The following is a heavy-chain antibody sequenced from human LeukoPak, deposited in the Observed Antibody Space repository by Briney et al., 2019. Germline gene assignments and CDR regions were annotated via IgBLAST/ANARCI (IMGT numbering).Heavy chain of an antibody. CDR3: ASGVVTAKMTLYYFDY. V-gene: IGHV4-30-4*01. CDR2: IYYSGST. Sequence: NASETLSLTCTVSGGSISSGDYYWSWIRQPPGKGLVWIGYIYYSGSTYYNPSLKSRVTISVDTSKNQFSLKLSSVTAADTAVYYCASGVVTAKMTLYYFDYWGQGTLVTVSS. J-gene: IGHJ4*02. CDR1: GGSISSGDYY. D-gene: IGHD2-21*02.